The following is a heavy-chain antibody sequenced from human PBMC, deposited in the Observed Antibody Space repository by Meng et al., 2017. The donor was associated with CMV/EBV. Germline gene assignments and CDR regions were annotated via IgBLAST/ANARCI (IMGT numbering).Heavy chain of an antibody. CDR1: GGSISSGDYY. D-gene: IGHD3-9*01. V-gene: IGHV4-30-4*08. CDR3: ARDSHFDKDAFDI. CDR2: IYYSGST. J-gene: IGHJ3*02. Sequence: SETLSLTCTVSGGSISSGDYYWSWIRQPPGKGLEWIEYIYYSGSTYYNPSLKSRITMSVDPSKNQFSLKLSSVTAADTAVYYCARDSHFDKDAFDIWGQGTMVTVSS.